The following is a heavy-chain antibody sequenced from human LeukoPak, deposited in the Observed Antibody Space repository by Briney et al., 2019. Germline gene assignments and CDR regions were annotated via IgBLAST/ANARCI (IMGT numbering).Heavy chain of an antibody. CDR1: GFTFDNYA. D-gene: IGHD6-19*01. J-gene: IGHJ4*02. Sequence: GGSLRLSCAASGFTFDNYAMHWVRQAPGQGLEWLSIISWNSGYISYADSVKGRFTISRDNAKKTLDLQMNSLRAEDTAFYYCAKVRGTYSSGYFFDYWGQGTLVTVSS. V-gene: IGHV3-9*01. CDR2: ISWNSGYI. CDR3: AKVRGTYSSGYFFDY.